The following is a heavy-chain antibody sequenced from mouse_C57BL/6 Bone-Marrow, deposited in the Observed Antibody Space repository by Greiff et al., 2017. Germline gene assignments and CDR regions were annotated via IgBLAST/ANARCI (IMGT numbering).Heavy chain of an antibody. CDR3: ALITTVPHWYFDV. CDR2: IDPANGNT. V-gene: IGHV14-3*01. CDR1: GFNIKNTY. D-gene: IGHD1-1*01. J-gene: IGHJ1*03. Sequence: VQLQQSVAELVRPGASVKLSCTASGFNIKNTYMHWVKQRPEQGLEWIGRIDPANGNTKYAPKFQSKATITADTSSNTAYLQLSSLTSEDTAIYYCALITTVPHWYFDVWGTGTTVTVSS.